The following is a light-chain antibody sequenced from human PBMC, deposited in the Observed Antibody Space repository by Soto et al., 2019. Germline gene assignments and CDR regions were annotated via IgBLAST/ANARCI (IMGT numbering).Light chain of an antibody. CDR2: DAS. CDR3: QQRSNWRRT. V-gene: IGKV3-11*01. Sequence: EIVLTQSPATLSLSPGERATLSCRASQSVSSYLAWYQQKPGQAPRLLIYDASTRATGIPARFSGSGSGTDFTLTISTLVPEDFAVYYCQQRSNWRRTFGQGTKLEIK. J-gene: IGKJ2*01. CDR1: QSVSSY.